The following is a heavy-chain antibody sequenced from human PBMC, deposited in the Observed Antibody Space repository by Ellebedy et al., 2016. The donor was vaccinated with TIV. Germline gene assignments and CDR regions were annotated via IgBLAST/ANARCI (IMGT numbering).Heavy chain of an antibody. V-gene: IGHV4-59*01. J-gene: IGHJ3*02. CDR1: GASISSYY. CDR2: IFYNGNT. CDR3: ATRAYGSGNADVFEI. D-gene: IGHD3-10*01. Sequence: PSETLSLTCTVSGASISSYYWNWLRQPPGRGLEWLGHIFYNGNTNYNPSLKSRATISLDTSKKQFSLKLTSVTTADTAVYYCATRAYGSGNADVFEIWGQGTVVTVSS.